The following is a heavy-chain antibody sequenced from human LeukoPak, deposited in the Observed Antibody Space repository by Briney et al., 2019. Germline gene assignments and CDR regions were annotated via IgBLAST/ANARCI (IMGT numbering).Heavy chain of an antibody. CDR2: ISSSSSYI. V-gene: IGHV3-21*04. Sequence: PGGSLRLSCAASGFTFSSYSMNWVRQAPGKGLEWVSSISSSSSYIYYADSVKGRFTISRDNAKNSLFLQMNSLRAEDTAFYYCARADCSGGSCYSGWYFDLWGRGTLVTVSS. J-gene: IGHJ2*01. CDR1: GFTFSSYS. CDR3: ARADCSGGSCYSGWYFDL. D-gene: IGHD2-15*01.